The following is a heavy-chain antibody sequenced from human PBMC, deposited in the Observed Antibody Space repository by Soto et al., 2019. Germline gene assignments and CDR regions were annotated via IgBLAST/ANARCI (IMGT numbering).Heavy chain of an antibody. CDR1: GFTFSSYE. V-gene: IGHV3-48*03. J-gene: IGHJ3*02. CDR3: ERSSGYDAFDI. Sequence: GGSLRLSCAASGFTFSSYEMNWVRQAPGKGLEWVSYISSSGSTIYYADSVKGRFTISRDNAKNSLYLQMNSLRAEDTAVYYCERSSGYDAFDIWGQGKMVTVSS. CDR2: ISSSGSTI. D-gene: IGHD6-13*01.